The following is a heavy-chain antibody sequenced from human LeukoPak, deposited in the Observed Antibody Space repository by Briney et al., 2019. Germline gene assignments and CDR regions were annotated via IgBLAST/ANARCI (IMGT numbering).Heavy chain of an antibody. CDR1: GFTFSNAG. CDR2: IRSKPNDGTI. J-gene: IGHJ4*02. D-gene: IGHD5-24*01. CDR3: STDLDGLCCSQY. Sequence: GGSLRLSCAVSGFTFSNAGASWVRQAPGKGLEWVGRIRSKPNDGTIDYAVPVKGRFTISRDDSQNMLYLQMNNLKIEDTAVYYCSTDLDGLCCSQYWGQGTLVTVSS. V-gene: IGHV3-15*01.